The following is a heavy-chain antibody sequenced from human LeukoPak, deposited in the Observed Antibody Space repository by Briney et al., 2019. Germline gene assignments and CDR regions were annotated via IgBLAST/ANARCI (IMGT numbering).Heavy chain of an antibody. V-gene: IGHV3-23*01. D-gene: IGHD2-15*01. CDR1: GLTFSSCG. CDR2: IGSGGDTA. J-gene: IGHJ4*02. CDR3: AKGGRLSGPFQY. Sequence: PGGSLRLSCEASGLTFSSCGMSWVRQAPGKGLEWISTIGSGGDTAYNADFVKGRFTISRDNSKNMLYLEMNSLTAEDTALYYCAKGGRLSGPFQYWGQGTLVTVAS.